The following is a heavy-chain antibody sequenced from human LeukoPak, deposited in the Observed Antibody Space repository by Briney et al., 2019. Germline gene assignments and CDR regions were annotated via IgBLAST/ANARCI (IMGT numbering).Heavy chain of an antibody. CDR3: ARGGILTGYPSSGKTYYYYYMDV. Sequence: PGGSLRLSCAASGFTFSSYSMNWVRQAPGKGLEWVSSISSSSSYIYYADSVKGRFTISRDNAKNSLYLQMNSLRAEDTAVYYCARGGILTGYPSSGKTYYYYYMDVWGKGTTVTISS. CDR1: GFTFSSYS. V-gene: IGHV3-21*01. J-gene: IGHJ6*03. CDR2: ISSSSSYI. D-gene: IGHD3-9*01.